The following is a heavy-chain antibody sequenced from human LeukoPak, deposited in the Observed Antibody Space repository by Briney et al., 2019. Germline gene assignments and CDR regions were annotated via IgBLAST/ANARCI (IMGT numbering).Heavy chain of an antibody. CDR1: RYTFTTYD. D-gene: IGHD3-3*01. CDR2: MNPNSGNT. V-gene: IGHV1-8*01. J-gene: IGHJ4*02. Sequence: ASVKVSCKASRYTFTTYDINWVRQATGQGLEWMGWMNPNSGNTGYAQKFQGRVTMTRNTSISTAYMELSSLRSEDTAVYYCARAVRFLEWLSSTYYFDYWGQGTLVTVSS. CDR3: ARAVRFLEWLSSTYYFDY.